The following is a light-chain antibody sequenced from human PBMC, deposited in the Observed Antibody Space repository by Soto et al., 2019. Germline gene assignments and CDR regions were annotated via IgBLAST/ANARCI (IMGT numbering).Light chain of an antibody. Sequence: EIVMTQSPATLSVSPGERATLSCRASQSVSSNLAWYQQKPGQAPRLPIYAASSRATGIPDRFSGSGSWTDFALTISRLEPEDFAVYFCQQYLGSPGITFGQGTRLEIK. CDR1: QSVSSN. CDR3: QQYLGSPGIT. CDR2: AAS. J-gene: IGKJ5*01. V-gene: IGKV3-20*01.